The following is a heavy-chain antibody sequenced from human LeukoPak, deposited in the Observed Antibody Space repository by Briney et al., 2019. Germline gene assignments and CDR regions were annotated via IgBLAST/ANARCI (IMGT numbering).Heavy chain of an antibody. Sequence: GASVTVSCKASGYTFTGYFIHWVRQAPGQGLEWMGWINPNSGDTNYAQKFQDRVSMTRDTSTRTAYLEVSSLRSDDTAVYYCARVWDLRERPFDYWGQGTLVTVSS. J-gene: IGHJ4*02. CDR2: INPNSGDT. CDR3: ARVWDLRERPFDY. V-gene: IGHV1-2*02. CDR1: GYTFTGYF. D-gene: IGHD3-16*01.